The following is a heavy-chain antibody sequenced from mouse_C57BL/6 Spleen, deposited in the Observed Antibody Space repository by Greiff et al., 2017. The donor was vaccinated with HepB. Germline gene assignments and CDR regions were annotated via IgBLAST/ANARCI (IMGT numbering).Heavy chain of an antibody. D-gene: IGHD4-1*01. CDR3: ARDGDWEGGYYFDY. CDR1: GFTFSDYY. CDR2: INYDGSST. V-gene: IGHV5-16*01. J-gene: IGHJ2*01. Sequence: EVKVVESEGGLVQPGSSMKLSCTASGFTFSDYYMAWVRQVPEKGLEWVANINYDGSSTYYLDSLKSRFIISRDNAKNILYLQMSSLKSEDTATYYCARDGDWEGGYYFDYWGQGTTLTVSS.